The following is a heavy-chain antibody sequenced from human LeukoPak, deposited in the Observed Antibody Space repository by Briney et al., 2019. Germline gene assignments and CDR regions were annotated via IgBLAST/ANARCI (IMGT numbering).Heavy chain of an antibody. CDR3: ARALTQVGAGDWFDP. D-gene: IGHD1-26*01. V-gene: IGHV3-7*01. CDR1: GFTFSSYW. CDR2: IKQDGSEK. J-gene: IGHJ5*02. Sequence: QPGGSLRLSCAASGFTFSSYWMSWVRQAPGKGLEWVANIKQDGSEKYYADSVKGRFTISRDNAKNSLYLQMNSLRAEDTAVYYCARALTQVGAGDWFDPWGQGTLVTVSS.